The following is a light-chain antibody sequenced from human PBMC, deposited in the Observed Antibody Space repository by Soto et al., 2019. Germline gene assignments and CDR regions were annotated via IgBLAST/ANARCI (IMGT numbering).Light chain of an antibody. CDR1: QSVNGY. CDR2: RIF. Sequence: EIVMTQSPGTLSVFPGESFTLSCRASQSVNGYLDWFQHKPGQAPRLGLKRIFIRYIGVPARFSGSGSETEFTLPINGMQSEDPEVYYCLQHHAWTWTLGQGTKVEIK. V-gene: IGKV3-15*01. CDR3: LQHHAWTWT. J-gene: IGKJ1*01.